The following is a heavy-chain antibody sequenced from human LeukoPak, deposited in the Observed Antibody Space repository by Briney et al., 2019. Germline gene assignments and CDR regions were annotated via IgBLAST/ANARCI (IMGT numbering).Heavy chain of an antibody. CDR2: IIPVFGTA. D-gene: IGHD3-22*01. V-gene: IGHV1-69*05. CDR3: ARDPDYYDSSGYYDY. Sequence: SVKDSCKASGGTFTSYASSWVRQAPGQGLEWMGRIIPVFGTAHYAQTFRSSVTITTDASPSTAYMEMSSLRSPDTPLYSCARDPDYYDSSGYYDYWGQGTLVTVPS. CDR1: GGTFTSYA. J-gene: IGHJ4*02.